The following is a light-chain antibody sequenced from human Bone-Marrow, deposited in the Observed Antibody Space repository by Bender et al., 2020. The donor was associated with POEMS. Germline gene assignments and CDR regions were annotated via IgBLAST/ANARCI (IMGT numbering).Light chain of an antibody. J-gene: IGLJ3*02. CDR3: CSYAGSGPRV. CDR2: EVN. Sequence: QSALTQPASVSGSPGQSITISCTGGNSDVGLFDLVSWYQQHPGKAPKVMIFEVNKRPSGVSGRFSGSKSGNTASLTISGLQAEDAAYYYCCSYAGSGPRVFGGGTKLTVL. V-gene: IGLV2-23*02. CDR1: NSDVGLFDL.